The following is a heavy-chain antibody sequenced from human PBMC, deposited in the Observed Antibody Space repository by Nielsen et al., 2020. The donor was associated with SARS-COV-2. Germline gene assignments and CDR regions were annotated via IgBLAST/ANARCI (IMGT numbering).Heavy chain of an antibody. CDR3: ARGRNENDYMDV. D-gene: IGHD1-14*01. CDR1: GGSLSGFQ. V-gene: IGHV4-34*01. J-gene: IGHJ6*03. CDR2: INHSGDT. Sequence: SETLSLTCVVYGGSLSGFQWKWIRKPPGKGLEWIAQINHSGDTKHNPSLKSRVTISVDTSKNQFSLKLSSVTAADTAVYYCARGRNENDYMDVWGSGTTVTMSS.